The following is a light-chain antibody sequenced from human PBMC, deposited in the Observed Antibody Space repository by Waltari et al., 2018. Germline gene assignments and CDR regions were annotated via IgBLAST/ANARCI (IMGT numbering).Light chain of an antibody. CDR3: QQRTNWPLT. CDR1: QSVSYY. V-gene: IGKV3-11*01. CDR2: DAS. Sequence: EVVLTQSQATLSLSPGERATLSCRASQSVSYYLAWYQQKPGQAPRLLIYDASNRATGIPARFSGSGSGTDFTLTISSLEPEDFAVYYCQQRTNWPLTFGGGTKVEI. J-gene: IGKJ4*01.